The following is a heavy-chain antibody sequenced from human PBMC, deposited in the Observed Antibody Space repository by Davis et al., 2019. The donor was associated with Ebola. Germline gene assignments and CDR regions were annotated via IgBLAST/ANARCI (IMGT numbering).Heavy chain of an antibody. CDR3: ARDLSSRISGTISDY. CDR1: GYTFTSYG. D-gene: IGHD1/OR15-1a*01. Sequence: AASVKVSCKASGYTFTSYGISWVRQAPGQGLEWMGWISAYNGNTNYAQKLQGRVTLTTDTATTTAYMELRSLRSDDTAVYYCARDLSSRISGTISDYWGQGTLVTVSS. V-gene: IGHV1-18*01. CDR2: ISAYNGNT. J-gene: IGHJ4*02.